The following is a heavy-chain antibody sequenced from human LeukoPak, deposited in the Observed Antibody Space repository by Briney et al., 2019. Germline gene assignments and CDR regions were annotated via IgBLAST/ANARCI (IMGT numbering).Heavy chain of an antibody. CDR3: AKFAEMATIYFDY. CDR1: GFTFSSYG. Sequence: GGSLRLSCAAPGFTFSSYGMSWVRQAPGKGLEWVSAISGSGGSTYYADSVKGRFTISRDNSKNTLYLQMNSLRAEDTAVYYCAKFAEMATIYFDYWGQGTLVTVSS. CDR2: ISGSGGST. V-gene: IGHV3-23*01. D-gene: IGHD5-24*01. J-gene: IGHJ4*02.